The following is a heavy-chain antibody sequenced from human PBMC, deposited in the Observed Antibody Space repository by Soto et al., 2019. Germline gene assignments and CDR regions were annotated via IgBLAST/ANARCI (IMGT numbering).Heavy chain of an antibody. J-gene: IGHJ3*02. CDR2: IYYSGST. V-gene: IGHV4-59*01. Sequence: SETLSLTCTVSGGYISSYYWSWIRQPPGKGLEWIGYIYYSGSTNYNPSLKSRVTISVDTSKNQFSLKLSSVTAADTAVYYCAREAGYSYGPNPDAFDIWGQGTMVTVSS. CDR1: GGYISSYY. CDR3: AREAGYSYGPNPDAFDI. D-gene: IGHD5-18*01.